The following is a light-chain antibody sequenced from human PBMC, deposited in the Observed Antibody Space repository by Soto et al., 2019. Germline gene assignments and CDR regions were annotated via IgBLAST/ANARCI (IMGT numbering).Light chain of an antibody. J-gene: IGKJ1*01. V-gene: IGKV1-9*01. CDR1: QGISSY. CDR3: QQLNNFPRT. Sequence: DIQLTQSPSFLSASVGDRVSITCRASQGISSYLAWYQQRPGKAPNLLMYGASTLQRGVPSRFSGSVSGTTFTLTINNLQPEDFATYYCQQLNNFPRTFGQGTKVE. CDR2: GAS.